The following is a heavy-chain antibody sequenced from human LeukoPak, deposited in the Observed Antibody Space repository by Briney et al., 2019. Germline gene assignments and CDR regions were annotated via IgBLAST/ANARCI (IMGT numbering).Heavy chain of an antibody. V-gene: IGHV4-39*01. D-gene: IGHD5-18*01. Sequence: SETLSLTCTVSGGSISSSSYYWGWIRQPPGKGLEWIGSIYYSGSTYYNPSLKSRVTISVDTSKNQFSLKLSSVTAADTAVYYCARAKWLRRGLFDYWGQGTLVTVSS. CDR2: IYYSGST. CDR3: ARAKWLRRGLFDY. J-gene: IGHJ4*02. CDR1: GGSISSSSYY.